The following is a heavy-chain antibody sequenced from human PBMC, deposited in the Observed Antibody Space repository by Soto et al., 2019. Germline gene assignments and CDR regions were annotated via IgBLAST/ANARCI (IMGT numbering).Heavy chain of an antibody. CDR3: ATSRISIAVAGETEYYFDY. J-gene: IGHJ4*02. D-gene: IGHD6-19*01. CDR2: INPNSGDT. CDR1: GYIFTGYY. Sequence: ASVKVSCKASGYIFTGYYMHWVRQAPGQGLEWMGWINPNSGDTNYTQKFQGSVTMTRDTSISTAYMELSRLRSDDTAVYYCATSRISIAVAGETEYYFDYWGQGTLVTVS. V-gene: IGHV1-2*04.